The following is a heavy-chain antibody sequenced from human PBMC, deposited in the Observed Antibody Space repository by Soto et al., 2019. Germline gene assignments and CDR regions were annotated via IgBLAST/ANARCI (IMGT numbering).Heavy chain of an antibody. Sequence: ASVKVSCKASGYTFTTYAVHRVRQARGERLEWMGWINAANGNTKYSKKFQGRVTISRDTSASTTFMELSSLRSEDTAVYYCGLSVVEARGEILYTAMDVGVKGNRDTV. V-gene: IGHV1-3*01. CDR2: INAANGNT. CDR3: GLSVVEARGEILYTAMDV. J-gene: IGHJ6*03. D-gene: IGHD1-26*01. CDR1: GYTFTTYA.